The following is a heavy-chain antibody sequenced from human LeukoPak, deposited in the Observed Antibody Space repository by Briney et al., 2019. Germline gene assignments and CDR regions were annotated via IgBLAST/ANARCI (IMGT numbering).Heavy chain of an antibody. J-gene: IGHJ3*02. CDR2: IYTSGST. CDR3: ARDGTAMAHDAFDI. V-gene: IGHV4-4*07. CDR1: GGSISSYY. D-gene: IGHD5-18*01. Sequence: PSETLSLTCTVSGGSISSYYWSGIRQPAGKGLEWIGRIYTSGSTNYNPSLKSRVTMSVDTSKNQFSLKLSSVTAADTAVYYCARDGTAMAHDAFDIWGQGTMVTVSS.